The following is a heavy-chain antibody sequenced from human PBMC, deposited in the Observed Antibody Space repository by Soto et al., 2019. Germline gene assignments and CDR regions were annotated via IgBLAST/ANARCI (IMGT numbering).Heavy chain of an antibody. CDR3: AGTVTIFGKRTRCDH. V-gene: IGHV1-18*01. J-gene: IGHJ4*02. Sequence: QVQLMQSGGEVKSPGASVKVSCNASGYSFNNYGITWVRQAPGQGLEWMGWISPYNGNTNYAQNFQDRVTMTTDTSTSTAYMEVRRLRSDDTAVYYWAGTVTIFGKRTRCDHWGQGTLVTVSS. CDR1: GYSFNNYG. CDR2: ISPYNGNT. D-gene: IGHD3-3*01.